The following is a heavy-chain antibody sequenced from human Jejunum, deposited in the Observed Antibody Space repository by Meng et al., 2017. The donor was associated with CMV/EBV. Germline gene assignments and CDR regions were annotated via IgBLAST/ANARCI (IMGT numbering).Heavy chain of an antibody. D-gene: IGHD3-10*01. Sequence: QVQLVQSGAEVKKPGDSVKVSCKASGYTFNTYGISWVRQAPGQGLEWMGWISTYNGDTNYAQNLQGRVTMTTDTSTNTVYMELRSLRSDDTAVYYCGRGSYFDYWGQGTLVTVSS. CDR3: GRGSYFDY. CDR1: GYTFNTYG. CDR2: ISTYNGDT. V-gene: IGHV1-18*01. J-gene: IGHJ4*02.